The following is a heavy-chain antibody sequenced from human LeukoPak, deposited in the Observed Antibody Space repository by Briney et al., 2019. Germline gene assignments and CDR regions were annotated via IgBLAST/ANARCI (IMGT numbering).Heavy chain of an antibody. CDR3: ARDLRGPSTAFDY. CDR2: ISGSGGNT. CDR1: GFTFSSYA. D-gene: IGHD4-17*01. V-gene: IGHV3-23*01. Sequence: PGGSLRLSCAASGFTFSSYAMSWVRQAPGKGLDWVSGISGSGGNTYYADSVKGRFTISRDNSKNTLYLQMNSLRAEDTALYYCARDLRGPSTAFDYWGQGTLVTVSS. J-gene: IGHJ4*02.